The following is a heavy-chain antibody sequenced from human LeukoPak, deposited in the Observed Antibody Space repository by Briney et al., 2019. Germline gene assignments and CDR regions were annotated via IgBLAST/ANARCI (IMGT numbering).Heavy chain of an antibody. V-gene: IGHV4-59*08. J-gene: IGHJ4*02. Sequence: SETLSLTCAVYGGSFSGYYWSWIRQPPGKGLEWIGYIYYSGSTNYNPSLKSRVTISVDTSKNQFSLKLSSVTAADTAVYYCARSSGCSGGSCYSRWTFDYWGQGTLVTVSS. D-gene: IGHD2-15*01. CDR3: ARSSGCSGGSCYSRWTFDY. CDR1: GGSFSGYY. CDR2: IYYSGST.